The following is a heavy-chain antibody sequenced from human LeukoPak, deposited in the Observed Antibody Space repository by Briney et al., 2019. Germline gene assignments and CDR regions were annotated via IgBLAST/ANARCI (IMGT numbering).Heavy chain of an antibody. CDR1: GFTFSSYS. Sequence: VGSLRLSCAASGFTFSSYSMNWVRQAPGKGLEWVSSISSSSSYIYYADSVKGRFTISRDNAKNSLYLQMNSLRAEDTAVYYCARDTRGTAAMDVWGKGTTVTISS. CDR3: ARDTRGTAAMDV. J-gene: IGHJ6*03. CDR2: ISSSSSYI. V-gene: IGHV3-21*01.